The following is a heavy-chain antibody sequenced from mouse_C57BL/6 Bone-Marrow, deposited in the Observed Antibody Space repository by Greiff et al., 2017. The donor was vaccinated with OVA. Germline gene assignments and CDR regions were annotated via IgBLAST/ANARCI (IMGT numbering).Heavy chain of an antibody. D-gene: IGHD2-3*01. Sequence: QVQLKESGPGLVAPSQSLSITCTVSGFSLTSYGVHWVRQPPGKGLEWLVVIWSDGSTTYNSALKSRLSISKDNSKSQVFLKMNRLQTDDTAMYYCARHRWLLGYFDVWGTGTTVTVSS. CDR3: ARHRWLLGYFDV. V-gene: IGHV2-6-1*01. J-gene: IGHJ1*03. CDR2: IWSDGST. CDR1: GFSLTSYG.